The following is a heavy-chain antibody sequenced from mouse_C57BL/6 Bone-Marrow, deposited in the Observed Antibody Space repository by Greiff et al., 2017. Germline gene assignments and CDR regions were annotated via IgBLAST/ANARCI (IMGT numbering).Heavy chain of an antibody. CDR2: INPYNGGT. CDR3: ARSPRFYYGSAWFAY. Sequence: VQLQQSGPVLVKPGASVKMSCKASGYTFTDYYMNWVKQSHGKSLEWIGVINPYNGGTSYNQKFKGKATLTVDKSSSTAYMELNSLTSEDSAVSYCARSPRFYYGSAWFAYWGQGTLVTVSA. V-gene: IGHV1-19*01. J-gene: IGHJ3*01. CDR1: GYTFTDYY. D-gene: IGHD1-1*01.